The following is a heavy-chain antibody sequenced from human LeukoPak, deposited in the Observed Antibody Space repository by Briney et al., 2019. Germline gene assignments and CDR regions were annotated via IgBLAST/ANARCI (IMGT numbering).Heavy chain of an antibody. V-gene: IGHV3-7*03. CDR3: AKDQDVDTAMVHPANWFDP. CDR2: IKQDGSEK. D-gene: IGHD5-18*01. Sequence: GGSLRLSCAASGFTFRSYWMRWVRQAPGKGLEWVANIKQDGSEKNYVDSVKGRFTISRDNAKNSLYLQMNSLRAEDTAVYYCAKDQDVDTAMVHPANWFDPWGQGTLVTVSS. CDR1: GFTFRSYW. J-gene: IGHJ5*02.